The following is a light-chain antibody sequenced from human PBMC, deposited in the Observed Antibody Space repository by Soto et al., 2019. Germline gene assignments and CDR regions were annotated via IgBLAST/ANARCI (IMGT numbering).Light chain of an antibody. CDR2: LAS. J-gene: IGKJ4*01. CDR1: QAVNTR. Sequence: EIVLTQSPATLSSFPGDRVTLSCRASQAVNTRLAWYQHKPGQAPRLLIYLASNRAAGVPARFSGSGSGTDFTLTISDVEPEDFAVYYCQQYYSIPLTFGGGTKVEIK. CDR3: QQYYSIPLT. V-gene: IGKV3D-11*01.